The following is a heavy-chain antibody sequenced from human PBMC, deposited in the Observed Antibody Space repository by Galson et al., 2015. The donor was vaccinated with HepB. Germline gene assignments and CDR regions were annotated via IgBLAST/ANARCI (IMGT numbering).Heavy chain of an antibody. V-gene: IGHV3-53*01. D-gene: IGHD6-19*01. J-gene: IGHJ4*02. CDR3: ATGRRYSTGWYILDS. CDR1: GFTVSNNY. CDR2: IYSGGST. Sequence: SLRLSCAASGFTVSNNYMSWVRQAPGKGLEWVSVIYSGGSTYYADSVKGRFTISRDNSKNSLYLQMNSLRAEDTVVYYCATGRRYSTGWYILDSWGQGTLVTVSS.